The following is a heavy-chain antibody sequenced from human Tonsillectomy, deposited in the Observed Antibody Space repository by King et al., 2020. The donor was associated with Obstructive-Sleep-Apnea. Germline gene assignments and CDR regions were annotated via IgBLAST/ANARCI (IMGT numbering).Heavy chain of an antibody. CDR2: IIPIFGTT. V-gene: IGHV1-69*12. D-gene: IGHD3-3*01. J-gene: IGHJ4*02. CDR3: ARTRLVEWFFDY. Sequence: QLVQSGAEVKKPGSSVKVSCKASGDNFSIYAISWVRQAPGQGLEWMGGIIPIFGTTNYAQKFQGTLTITAAESTTTAYMELTGLRSEDTAVYYCARTRLVEWFFDYWGQGTLVTVSS. CDR1: GDNFSIYA.